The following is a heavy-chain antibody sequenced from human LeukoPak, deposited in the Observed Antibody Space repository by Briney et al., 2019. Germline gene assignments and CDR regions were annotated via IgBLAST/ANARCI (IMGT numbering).Heavy chain of an antibody. CDR1: GFTFSSYA. V-gene: IGHV3-23*01. Sequence: GGSLRLSCAASGFTFSSYAMSWVRQAPGKGLEWVSAISGSGGSTYYADSVKGWFTISRDNSKNTLYLQMNSLRAEDTAVYYCAKAPISGYCSSTSCFPDYWGQGTLVTVSS. J-gene: IGHJ4*02. CDR2: ISGSGGST. CDR3: AKAPISGYCSSTSCFPDY. D-gene: IGHD2-2*01.